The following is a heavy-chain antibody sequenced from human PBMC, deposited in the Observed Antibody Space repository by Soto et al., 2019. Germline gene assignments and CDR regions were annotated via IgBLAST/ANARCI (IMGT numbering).Heavy chain of an antibody. D-gene: IGHD6-6*01. CDR1: GYTFTGYY. V-gene: IGHV1-2*02. CDR2: INPNSGGT. Sequence: ASVKVSCKASGYTFTGYYMHWVRQAPGQGLEWMGWINPNSGGTNYAQKFQGRVTMTRDTSISTAYMELSRLRSDDTAVYYCARVRRIAAGALDYWGQGTLVTVSS. J-gene: IGHJ4*02. CDR3: ARVRRIAAGALDY.